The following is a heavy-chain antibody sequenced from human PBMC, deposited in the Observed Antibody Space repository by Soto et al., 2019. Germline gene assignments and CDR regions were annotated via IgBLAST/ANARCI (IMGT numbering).Heavy chain of an antibody. V-gene: IGHV3-30-3*01. Sequence: GGSLRLSCAASGFTFSSYAMHWVRQAPGKGLEWVAVISYDGSNKYYADSVKGRFTISRDNSKNTLYLQMNSLRAEDTAVYYCARDPGPWYFDLWGRGTLVTVSS. J-gene: IGHJ2*01. CDR3: ARDPGPWYFDL. CDR1: GFTFSSYA. CDR2: ISYDGSNK.